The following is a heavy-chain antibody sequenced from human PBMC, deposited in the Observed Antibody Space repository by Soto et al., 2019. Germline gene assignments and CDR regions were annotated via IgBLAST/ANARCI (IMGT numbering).Heavy chain of an antibody. CDR2: ISSSSSYI. V-gene: IGHV3-21*01. D-gene: IGHD5-12*01. Sequence: VGSLRLSCAASGFTFSSYSMNWVRQAPGKGLEWVSSISSSSSYIYYADSVKGRFTISRDNAKNSLYLQMNSLGAEDTAVYYCARDGLRGMDVWGQGTRSPSP. CDR3: ARDGLRGMDV. CDR1: GFTFSSYS. J-gene: IGHJ6*02.